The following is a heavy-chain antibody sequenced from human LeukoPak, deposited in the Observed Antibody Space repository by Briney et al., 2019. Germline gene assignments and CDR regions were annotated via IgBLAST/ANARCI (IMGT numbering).Heavy chain of an antibody. CDR3: ARDSYDFWSGLLDY. CDR1: GFTFSSYA. CDR2: ISYDGSNK. J-gene: IGHJ4*02. V-gene: IGHV3-30*01. D-gene: IGHD3-3*01. Sequence: PGGSLRLSCAASGFTFSSYAMHWVRQAPGKGLEWVAVISYDGSNKYYADSVKGRFTISRDNSKNTLYLQMNSLRAEDTAVYYCARDSYDFWSGLLDYWGQGTLVTVSS.